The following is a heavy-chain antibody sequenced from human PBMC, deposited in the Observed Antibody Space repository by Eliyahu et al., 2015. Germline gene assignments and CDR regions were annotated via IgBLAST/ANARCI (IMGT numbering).Heavy chain of an antibody. J-gene: IGHJ4*02. CDR1: GFTFSSYA. V-gene: IGHV3-23*01. CDR2: ISGSGGST. CDR3: ANQGVIIAVAGNGTAY. Sequence: EVQLLESGGGLVQPGGSXRLSCAASGFTFSSYAMSWVRQAPGXGLEWVXAISGSGGSTYYADSVKGRFTISRDNSKNTLYLQMNSLRAEDTAVYYCANQGVIIAVAGNGTAYWGQGTLVTVSS. D-gene: IGHD6-19*01.